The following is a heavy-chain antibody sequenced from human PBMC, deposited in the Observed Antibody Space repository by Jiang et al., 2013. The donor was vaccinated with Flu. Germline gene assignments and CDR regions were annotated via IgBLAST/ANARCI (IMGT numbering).Heavy chain of an antibody. D-gene: IGHD1-1*01. Sequence: PGESLKISCEVSGYSFSNHWIGWVRQMPGKGLEWIGIIHPGDTNIRYSPAFQGHVSISADNSISTAYLQWSSLKASDTALYFCARNGSGYFDFWGQGILV. V-gene: IGHV5-51*03. CDR1: GYSFSNHW. CDR3: ARNGSGYFDF. J-gene: IGHJ4*02. CDR2: IHPGDTNI.